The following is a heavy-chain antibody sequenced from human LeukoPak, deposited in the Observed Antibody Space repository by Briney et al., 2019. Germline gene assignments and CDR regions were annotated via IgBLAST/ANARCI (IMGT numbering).Heavy chain of an antibody. CDR1: DGSINSCSFY. J-gene: IGHJ3*02. D-gene: IGHD3-22*01. Sequence: SSETLSLTCSVSDGSINSCSFYWAWIRQPPGKGLEWIGYIYYSGSTNYNPSLKSRVTISVDTSKNQFSLKLSSVTAADTAVYYCARAPSPHYYDSSGYIIWGQGTMVTVSS. CDR3: ARAPSPHYYDSSGYII. CDR2: IYYSGST. V-gene: IGHV4-61*01.